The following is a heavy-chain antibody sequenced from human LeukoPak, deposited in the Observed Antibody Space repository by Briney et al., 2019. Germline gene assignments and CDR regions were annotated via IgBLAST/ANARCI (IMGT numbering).Heavy chain of an antibody. CDR1: GGPISNNNDF. D-gene: IGHD1-14*01. CDR3: ARRPEYTWSSRWAFDI. J-gene: IGHJ3*02. V-gene: IGHV4-39*01. CDR2: IYYTGRT. Sequence: PSETLSLTCTVSGGPISNNNDFWGWIRQPPGKGLEWIGSIYYTGRTLYNPSLKSRVAVSLDTSKNQFSLRLTSVTAADTAVYYCARRPEYTWSSRWAFDIWGQGTMVTVSS.